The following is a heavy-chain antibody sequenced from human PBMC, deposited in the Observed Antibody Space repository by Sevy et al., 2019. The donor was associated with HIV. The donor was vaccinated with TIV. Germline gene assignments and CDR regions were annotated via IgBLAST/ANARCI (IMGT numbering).Heavy chain of an antibody. J-gene: IGHJ4*02. D-gene: IGHD1-26*01. V-gene: IGHV4-59*08. Sequence: SETLSLTCTVSGGSITSLYWNWIRQPPGKGLEWIANIYYNGHINYNPSLKSRVTLSLHTSKYQFALRLSSVTAADTAMYYCAGENAWGRGYSWGQGTLVTVSS. CDR2: IYYNGHI. CDR3: AGENAWGRGYS. CDR1: GGSITSLY.